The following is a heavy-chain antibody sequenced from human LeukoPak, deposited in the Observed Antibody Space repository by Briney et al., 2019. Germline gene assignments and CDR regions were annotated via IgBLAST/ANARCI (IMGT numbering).Heavy chain of an antibody. V-gene: IGHV3-48*04. CDR2: ISSSGSTI. J-gene: IGHJ4*02. D-gene: IGHD6-13*01. CDR3: ARGVSSSWYFYFDY. Sequence: GGSLRLSCAASGFTFSSYSMNWVRQAPGKGLEWVSYISSSGSTIYYADSVKGRFTISRDNAKNSLYLQMNSLRAEDTAVYYCARGVSSSWYFYFDYWGQGTLVTVSS. CDR1: GFTFSSYS.